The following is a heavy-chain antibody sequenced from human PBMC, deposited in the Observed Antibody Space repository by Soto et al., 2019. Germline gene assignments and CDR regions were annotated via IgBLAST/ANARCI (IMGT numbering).Heavy chain of an antibody. D-gene: IGHD2-15*01. CDR1: GFTFASYH. CDR2: INPSSSHI. Sequence: EVQLVESGGGLVMPGGSLRLSCAASGFTFASYHMSWVRQAPGKGLDWVSSINPSSSHIYYSDSVRGRFTISRDDSKNSLHLDMNSLRTDDVAIYYCVRGYCGCGGCYLRRDAFDVWGQGTAVTVSS. V-gene: IGHV3-21*02. J-gene: IGHJ3*01. CDR3: VRGYCGCGGCYLRRDAFDV.